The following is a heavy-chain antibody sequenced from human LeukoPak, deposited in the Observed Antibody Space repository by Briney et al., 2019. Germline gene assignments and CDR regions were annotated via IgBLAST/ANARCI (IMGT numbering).Heavy chain of an antibody. D-gene: IGHD3-22*01. CDR1: GFTFSSYA. CDR2: ISGSGGST. V-gene: IGHV3-23*01. Sequence: PGGSQRLSCAASGFTFSSYAMSWVRQAPGKGLEWVSAISGSGGSTYYADSVKGRFTISRDNSKNTLFLQMNSLRAEDTAVYYCAKDQEIVVVIKGNWFDPWGQGTLVTVSS. J-gene: IGHJ5*02. CDR3: AKDQEIVVVIKGNWFDP.